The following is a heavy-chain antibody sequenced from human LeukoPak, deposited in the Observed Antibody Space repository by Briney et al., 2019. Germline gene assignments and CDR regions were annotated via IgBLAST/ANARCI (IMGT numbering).Heavy chain of an antibody. D-gene: IGHD2-2*01. Sequence: GGSLRLSCAASGFTFSSYSMNWVRQAPGKGLEWVSSISSSSSYIYYADSVKGRFTISRDNAKNSLYLQMNSLRAEDTAVYYCAKSEDIVVVPAQGWFDPWGQGTLVTVSS. CDR1: GFTFSSYS. CDR3: AKSEDIVVVPAQGWFDP. V-gene: IGHV3-21*01. J-gene: IGHJ5*02. CDR2: ISSSSSYI.